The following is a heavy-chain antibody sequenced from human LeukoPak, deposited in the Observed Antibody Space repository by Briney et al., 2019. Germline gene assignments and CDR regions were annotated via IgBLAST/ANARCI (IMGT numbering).Heavy chain of an antibody. J-gene: IGHJ4*02. Sequence: KPSETLSLTCTLSGGSISSYYWSWIRQPAGKGREWIGRIYTSGSTNYNPSLKSRVTMSVDTSKNQFSLKLSSVTAADTAVYYCARERMTTVTTDYWGQGTLVTVSS. CDR3: ARERMTTVTTDY. CDR2: IYTSGST. CDR1: GGSISSYY. V-gene: IGHV4-4*07. D-gene: IGHD4-4*01.